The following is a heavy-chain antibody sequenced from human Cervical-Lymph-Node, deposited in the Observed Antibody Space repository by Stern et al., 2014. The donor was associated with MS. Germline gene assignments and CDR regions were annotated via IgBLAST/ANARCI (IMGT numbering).Heavy chain of an antibody. CDR1: GGSINSYN. Sequence: QVQLVESGPGLVKPSETLSLTCTVSGGSINSYNWGWIRQPPGKGLEWIGSFFYSGRTNYNPSLKSRVTISVDTSKNQFSLKLSSVTAADTAVYYCARRSGYNSYYFDYWGQGTLVTVSS. J-gene: IGHJ4*02. CDR3: ARRSGYNSYYFDY. CDR2: FFYSGRT. D-gene: IGHD5-12*01. V-gene: IGHV4-59*01.